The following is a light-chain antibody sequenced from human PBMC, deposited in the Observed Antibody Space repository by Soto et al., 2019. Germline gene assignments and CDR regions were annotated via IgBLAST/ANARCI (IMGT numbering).Light chain of an antibody. Sequence: EIVLTQSPATLSLSPGERATLSCRSSQSISSFLAWYQQKPGQAPRLLIYDASNRATGIPARFSGSGSGTDFTLTINSLEPEDFAVYYCQQRSAPMYAFGQGTQLEIK. CDR2: DAS. V-gene: IGKV3-11*01. CDR1: QSISSF. CDR3: QQRSAPMYA. J-gene: IGKJ2*01.